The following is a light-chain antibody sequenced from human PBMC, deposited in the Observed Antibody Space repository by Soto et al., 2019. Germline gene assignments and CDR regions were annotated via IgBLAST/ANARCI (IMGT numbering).Light chain of an antibody. CDR1: QSVDND. J-gene: IGKJ4*01. CDR3: QQYNNWPLT. CDR2: DAS. V-gene: IGKV3D-15*01. Sequence: EIVMTQSPATLSVSPGDRATLSCRASQSVDNDLAWYQQKPGQPPRLLIYDASTRATGIPARFSGSQSGTEFTLTISSLLSEDFAVYSCQQYNNWPLTFGGGTEVEIK.